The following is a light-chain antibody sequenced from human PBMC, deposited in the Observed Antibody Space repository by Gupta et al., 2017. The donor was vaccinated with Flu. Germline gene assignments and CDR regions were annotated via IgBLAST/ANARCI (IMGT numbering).Light chain of an antibody. CDR1: QSVSSNF. J-gene: IGKJ1*01. V-gene: IGKV3-20*01. Sequence: EIVLTQSPGTLSLTPGERATLSCRASQSVSSNFLGWYQQKPGQAPRFLLYGASRRATDIPDRFSGSGSGTDFTLTISRLEPEDFAVYYCQQFGSSPWTFGQGTKLEIK. CDR2: GAS. CDR3: QQFGSSPWT.